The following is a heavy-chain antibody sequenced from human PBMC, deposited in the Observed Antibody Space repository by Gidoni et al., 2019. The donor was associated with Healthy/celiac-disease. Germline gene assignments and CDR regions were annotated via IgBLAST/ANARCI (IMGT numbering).Heavy chain of an antibody. Sequence: QVQLQQWGAGLLKPSETLSLTCDVSGGSFSGYYWSWIRPPPGKGLEWIGEINHSGSTNYNPSLKSRVTISVDTSKNQFSLKLSSVTAADTAVYYCARGYSSGWYPKYFQHWGQGTLVTVSS. D-gene: IGHD6-19*01. J-gene: IGHJ1*01. CDR1: GGSFSGYY. CDR2: INHSGST. CDR3: ARGYSSGWYPKYFQH. V-gene: IGHV4-34*01.